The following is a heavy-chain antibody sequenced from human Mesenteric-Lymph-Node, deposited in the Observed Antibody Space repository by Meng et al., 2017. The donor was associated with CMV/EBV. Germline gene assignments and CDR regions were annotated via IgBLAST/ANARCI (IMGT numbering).Heavy chain of an antibody. Sequence: GGSQRLSCTASGFTFGDYAMTWARQAPGKGLEWVGFIRSTTFGGTTDYAASVKGRFTISRDDSKSIAYLQMSSLTIEDTGVYFCTREEYNWDDLISVNEYWGQGTLVTVSS. CDR3: TREEYNWDDLISVNEY. D-gene: IGHD1-20*01. CDR2: IRSTTFGGTT. CDR1: GFTFGDYA. V-gene: IGHV3-49*04. J-gene: IGHJ4*02.